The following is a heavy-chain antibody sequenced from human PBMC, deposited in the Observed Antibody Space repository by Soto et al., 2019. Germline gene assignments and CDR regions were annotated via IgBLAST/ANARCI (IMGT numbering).Heavy chain of an antibody. CDR1: GFTFSKFN. CDR2: ILYDGSNT. CDR3: ARAGWTNYFDY. D-gene: IGHD2-15*01. J-gene: IGHJ4*02. Sequence: QPGGSLRLSCAASGFTFSKFNIHWVRQAPGKGLEWVAFILYDGSNTYYADSVKGRFTFSRDNSKNSLFLQMNSLRAEDTAIYYCARAGWTNYFDYWGQGTLVTVSS. V-gene: IGHV3-30*02.